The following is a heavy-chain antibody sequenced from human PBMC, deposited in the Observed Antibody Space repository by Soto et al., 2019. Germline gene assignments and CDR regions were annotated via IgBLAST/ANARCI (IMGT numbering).Heavy chain of an antibody. J-gene: IGHJ4*01. Sequence: EVQLVESGGGLVQPGGSLRLSCAASGFTFNTYWMSWVRQAPGKGLEWVANIKPDGSATDYVDSVKGRFTISRDNDNNSLFLQMNSLSAEDTAVYYCARNGRWGHGTFVTVSS. V-gene: IGHV3-7*05. D-gene: IGHD2-8*01. CDR2: IKPDGSAT. CDR1: GFTFNTYW. CDR3: ARNGR.